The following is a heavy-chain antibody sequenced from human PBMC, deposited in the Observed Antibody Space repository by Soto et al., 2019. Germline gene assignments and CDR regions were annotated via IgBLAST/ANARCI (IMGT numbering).Heavy chain of an antibody. CDR2: IYYSGST. V-gene: IGHV4-59*12. Sequence: PSETLSLTCTVSGGSISSYYWSWIRQPPGKGLEWIGDIYYSGSTNYNPSLKSRFTISRDNAKNSLYLQMNSLRAEDTAVYYCAREIVVARGASYFDYWGPGTLVTVSS. J-gene: IGHJ4*02. CDR3: AREIVVARGASYFDY. D-gene: IGHD2-2*01. CDR1: GGSISSYY.